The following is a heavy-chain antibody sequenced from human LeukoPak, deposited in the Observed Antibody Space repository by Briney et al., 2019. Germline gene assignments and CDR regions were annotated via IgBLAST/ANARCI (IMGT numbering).Heavy chain of an antibody. CDR2: IFSSGST. V-gene: IGHV4-59*08. J-gene: IGHJ4*02. D-gene: IGHD3-22*01. Sequence: SETLSLTCTVSGDSLTGYSRSWIRQPPGKGLEWIGDIFSSGSTTYNPSLKTRVTVSEDASVNQFSLKLSSVTAADTAVYYCARHYYGSSDSYSFDYWGQGTLVTVSS. CDR1: GDSLTGYS. CDR3: ARHYYGSSDSYSFDY.